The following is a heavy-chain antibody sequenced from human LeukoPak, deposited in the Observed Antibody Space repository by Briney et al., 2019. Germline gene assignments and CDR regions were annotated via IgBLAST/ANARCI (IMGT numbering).Heavy chain of an antibody. Sequence: ASVKVSCKASGYTFTSYGISWVRQAPGQGLEWMGWISAYNGNTNYAQKLQGRVTMTTDTSTSTAYMELRSLRSDDTAVYFCARDMGIAAPYYFDYWGQGTLVTVSS. J-gene: IGHJ4*02. CDR2: ISAYNGNT. V-gene: IGHV1-18*01. CDR3: ARDMGIAAPYYFDY. CDR1: GYTFTSYG. D-gene: IGHD6-13*01.